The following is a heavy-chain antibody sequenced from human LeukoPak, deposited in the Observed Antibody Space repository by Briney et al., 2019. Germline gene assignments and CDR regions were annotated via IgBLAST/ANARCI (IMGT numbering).Heavy chain of an antibody. V-gene: IGHV4-34*01. D-gene: IGHD4-23*01. CDR3: ARGRATPSRLFFDYYFMDV. Sequence: SETLSLTCAVHGGSLPGYSWAWVRQSPGEGLEWIGEINQVEKTIYSPSLESRVSISLEASRNHFFLQLTSVAAADTAIYYCARGRATPSRLFFDYYFMDVWGPGTPVTVSS. CDR1: GGSLPGYS. CDR2: INQVEKT. J-gene: IGHJ6*03.